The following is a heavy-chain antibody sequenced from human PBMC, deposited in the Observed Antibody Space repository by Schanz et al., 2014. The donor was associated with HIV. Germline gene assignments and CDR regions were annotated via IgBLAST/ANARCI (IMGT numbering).Heavy chain of an antibody. Sequence: QVQLVQSGPEVKKPGASVKVSCRSSGYTFTRYGISWVRQAPGQGLEWMGWMNPNSGNTGYAQKSKGRVTMTRNTSISTAYMELSSLRSEDTAVYYCARAGITMVHWRYFDSWGQGTLVTVSS. CDR3: ARAGITMVHWRYFDS. CDR2: MNPNSGNT. CDR1: GYTFTRYG. J-gene: IGHJ4*02. V-gene: IGHV1-8*01. D-gene: IGHD3-10*01.